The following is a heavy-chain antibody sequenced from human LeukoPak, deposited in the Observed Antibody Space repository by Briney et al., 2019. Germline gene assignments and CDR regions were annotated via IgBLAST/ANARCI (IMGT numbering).Heavy chain of an antibody. D-gene: IGHD6-6*01. CDR1: GFSFSNAY. CDR2: IKGKSDDEAT. CDR3: TFRGPLEYSSNWYYNF. J-gene: IGHJ4*02. V-gene: IGHV3-15*01. Sequence: GGSLRLSCTASGFSFSNAYMSWVRQAPGKGLEWVGRIKGKSDDEATEYAAPVRGRFTLSRDDSKSTVYLQMSSLKTEDTAVYYCTFRGPLEYSSNWYYNFWGQGTLVTVSS.